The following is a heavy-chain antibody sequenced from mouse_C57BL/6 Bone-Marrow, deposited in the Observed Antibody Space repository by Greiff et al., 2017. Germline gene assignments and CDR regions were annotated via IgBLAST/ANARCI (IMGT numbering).Heavy chain of an antibody. D-gene: IGHD2-5*01. V-gene: IGHV1-64*01. J-gene: IGHJ4*01. Sequence: QVQLQQPGAELVKPGASVKLSCKASGYTFTSYWMHWVKQRPGQGLEWIGMIHPNSGSTNYNQKFKGKATLTVDKSSTTDYLQLSSLTSKDLAVFHCSRENYSNYDYAMDYWGQGTSVTVSS. CDR2: IHPNSGST. CDR3: SRENYSNYDYAMDY. CDR1: GYTFTSYW.